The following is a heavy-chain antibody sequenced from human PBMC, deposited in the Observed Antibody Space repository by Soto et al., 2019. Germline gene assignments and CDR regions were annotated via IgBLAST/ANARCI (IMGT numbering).Heavy chain of an antibody. CDR3: THSWTYYSDNRF. CDR1: GFTFSLAW. Sequence: EEQLVESGGGLVKPGGSLRLSCAGSGFTFSLAWMNWVRQAPGKGLEWVGRIKSEGSGGTTDYAAPVKGRFTISRDDSINTLYLQMNNLKTEDTAVYYCTHSWTYYSDNRFWGQGTMVTVSS. D-gene: IGHD3-22*01. CDR2: IKSEGSGGTT. J-gene: IGHJ3*01. V-gene: IGHV3-15*07.